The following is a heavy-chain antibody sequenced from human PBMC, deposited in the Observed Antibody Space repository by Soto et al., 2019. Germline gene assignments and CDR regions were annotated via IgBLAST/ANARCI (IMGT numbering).Heavy chain of an antibody. CDR2: IDASSTHI. V-gene: IGHV3-21*01. J-gene: IGHJ5*02. CDR1: GFSFSTYN. D-gene: IGHD3-16*01. Sequence: GGSLRLSCAASGFSFSTYNMNWVRQAPGKGLEWVSSIDASSTHIYYADSVKGRSTISRDNGKSSLYLQMDSLRAEDTALYCCVRQQYDFLVDPWGQGTLVTVSS. CDR3: VRQQYDFLVDP.